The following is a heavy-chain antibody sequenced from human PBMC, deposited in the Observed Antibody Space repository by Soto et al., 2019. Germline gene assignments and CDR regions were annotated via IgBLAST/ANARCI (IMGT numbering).Heavy chain of an antibody. D-gene: IGHD3-9*01. V-gene: IGHV4-39*01. J-gene: IGHJ5*02. Sequence: QLQLQESGPGLVKASETLSLSCTVSGGSISTSTGYYWGWVRQPPGKGLEWIGSIYYSGNTYYNPSLKSRVTISVDRSKSQYSLKLSSVTAADTAVYYCARHFYDISPFDPWGLGTLVTVSS. CDR1: GGSISTSTGYY. CDR2: IYYSGNT. CDR3: ARHFYDISPFDP.